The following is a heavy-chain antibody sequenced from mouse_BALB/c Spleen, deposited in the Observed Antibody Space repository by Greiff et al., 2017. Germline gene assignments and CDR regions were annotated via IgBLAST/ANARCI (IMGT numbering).Heavy chain of an antibody. CDR2: IDTSDSYT. CDR3: ARGIYYGNYDWFAY. V-gene: IGHV1-69*01. J-gene: IGHJ3*01. Sequence: QVQLQQPGAELVMPGASVKMSCKASGYTFTDYWMHWVKQRPGQGLEWIGAIDTSDSYTSYNQKFKGKATLTVDESSSTAYMQLSSLTSEDSAVYYCARGIYYGNYDWFAYWGQGTLVTVSA. CDR1: GYTFTDYW. D-gene: IGHD2-1*01.